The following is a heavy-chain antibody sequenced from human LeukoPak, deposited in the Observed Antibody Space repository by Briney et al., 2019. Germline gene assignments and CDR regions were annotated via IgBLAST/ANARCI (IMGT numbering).Heavy chain of an antibody. Sequence: ASVKVSCKASGGTFSSYAISWVRQAPGQGLEWMGWIIPILGIANYAQKFQGRVTITADKSTSTAYMELSSLRSEDTAVYYCARIADCGGDCYLDYWGQGTLVTVSS. CDR1: GGTFSSYA. CDR3: ARIADCGGDCYLDY. J-gene: IGHJ4*02. D-gene: IGHD2-21*02. CDR2: IIPILGIA. V-gene: IGHV1-69*10.